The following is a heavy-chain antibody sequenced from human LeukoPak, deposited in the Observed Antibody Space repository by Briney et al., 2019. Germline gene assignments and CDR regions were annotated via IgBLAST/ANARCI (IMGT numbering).Heavy chain of an antibody. Sequence: GGSLRLSCAASGLTVSSNCMSWVRQAPGKGLEWVSFIYSGGNTYYADSVKGRFTISRDNAKNSLYLQMNSLRAEDTAVYYCATDLSYTSSWSDYWGQGTLVTVSS. CDR2: IYSGGNT. V-gene: IGHV3-53*01. CDR1: GLTVSSNC. D-gene: IGHD6-13*01. J-gene: IGHJ4*02. CDR3: ATDLSYTSSWSDY.